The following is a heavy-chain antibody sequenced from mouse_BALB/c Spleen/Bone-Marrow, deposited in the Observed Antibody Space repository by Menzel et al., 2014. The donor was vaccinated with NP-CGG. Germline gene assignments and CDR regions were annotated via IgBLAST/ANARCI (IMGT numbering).Heavy chain of an antibody. CDR3: TRMWAY. V-gene: IGHV1S127*01. CDR1: GYTFXSYW. J-gene: IGHJ3*01. CDR2: IDPSDSYT. Sequence: QVQLKDSGAELVKPGASVKMSCKASGYTFXSYWVHWVKQRPGQGLEWIGTIDPSDSYTSYNQKFKGKATLTVDTSSSTAYMQLSSLTSEDSAVYYCTRMWAYWGQGTLVTVSA.